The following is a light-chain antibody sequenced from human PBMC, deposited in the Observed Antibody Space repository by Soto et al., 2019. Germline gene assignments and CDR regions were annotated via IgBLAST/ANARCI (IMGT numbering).Light chain of an antibody. Sequence: QSVLTQPPSASGTPGQRVTISCSGSSSNIGSNTVNWYQQLPGTAPKLLIYSNNQRPSGVPDRFSGSKSGTSASLAISGLQFGDEADYYCAAWDDSLNAGVFGGGTKVTVL. J-gene: IGLJ3*02. CDR2: SNN. CDR1: SSNIGSNT. V-gene: IGLV1-44*01. CDR3: AAWDDSLNAGV.